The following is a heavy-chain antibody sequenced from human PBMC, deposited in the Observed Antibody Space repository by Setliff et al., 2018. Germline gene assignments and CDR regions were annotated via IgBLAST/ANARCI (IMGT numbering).Heavy chain of an antibody. Sequence: GGSLRLSCAASGFTFSSYWMSWVRQAPGKGLEWVANIKQDGSEKYYVDSVKGRFTISRDNAKNSLYLQMNSLRAEDTAVYYFARAPKQWLVYYYYWFDPWGQGTLVTVSS. J-gene: IGHJ5*02. D-gene: IGHD6-19*01. CDR3: ARAPKQWLVYYYYWFDP. CDR2: IKQDGSEK. CDR1: GFTFSSYW. V-gene: IGHV3-7*01.